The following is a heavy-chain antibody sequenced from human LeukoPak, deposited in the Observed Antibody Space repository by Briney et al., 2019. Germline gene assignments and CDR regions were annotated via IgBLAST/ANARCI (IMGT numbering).Heavy chain of an antibody. V-gene: IGHV4-4*02. CDR3: ARDYCTSTTCPNWFDP. CDR1: GGSISSSYW. J-gene: IGHJ5*02. Sequence: PSETLSLTCAVSGGSISSSYWWSWIRQPPGKGLEWIGEIYHSGSTNYNLSLKSRVTISVDKSKNQFPLKLNSVTAADTAVYYCARDYCTSTTCPNWFDPWGQGTLVTVSS. D-gene: IGHD2-2*01. CDR2: IYHSGST.